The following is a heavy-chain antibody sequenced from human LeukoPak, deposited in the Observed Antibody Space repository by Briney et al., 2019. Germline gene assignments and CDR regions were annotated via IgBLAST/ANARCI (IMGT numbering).Heavy chain of an antibody. V-gene: IGHV1-2*02. Sequence: ASVKVSCKASGYTFTGYYMYWVRQAPGQGLEWMGWINPNSGGTNYAQKFQGRVTMTRDTSISTAYMELSRLRSDDTAVYYCARDLGISGWYAPPLGYFDYWGQGTLVTVSS. CDR1: GYTFTGYY. CDR2: INPNSGGT. J-gene: IGHJ4*02. CDR3: ARDLGISGWYAPPLGYFDY. D-gene: IGHD6-19*01.